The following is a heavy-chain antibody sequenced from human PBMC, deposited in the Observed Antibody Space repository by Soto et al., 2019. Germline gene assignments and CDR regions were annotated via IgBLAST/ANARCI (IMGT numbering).Heavy chain of an antibody. V-gene: IGHV1-46*01. D-gene: IGHD3-3*01. CDR3: ARTPLSPDYDFWSGGYYYGMDV. CDR1: GYTFTSYY. J-gene: IGHJ6*02. CDR2: INPNAGST. Sequence: HVQLVQSGAEVKKPGASVMVSCKASGYTFTSYYMHWVRQAPGQGLEWMGIINPNAGSTSYAQRFQGRVTMTRETSTSTVHMELSSLRSEDTAVYYCARTPLSPDYDFWSGGYYYGMDVWGQGTTVTVSS.